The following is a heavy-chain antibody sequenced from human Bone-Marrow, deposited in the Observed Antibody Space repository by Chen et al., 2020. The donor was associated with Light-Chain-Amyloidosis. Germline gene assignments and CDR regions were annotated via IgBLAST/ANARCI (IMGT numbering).Heavy chain of an antibody. CDR2: IYSGGST. CDR3: ARAMNDGYNSYYYYGMDV. J-gene: IGHJ6*02. V-gene: IGHV3-53*01. Sequence: EVQLVESGGGLIQPGGSLRLSCAASGFTVSSNYMSWVRQAPGKGLEWVSVIYSGGSTYYADSVKGRFTISRDNSKNTLYLQMNSLRAEDTAVYYCARAMNDGYNSYYYYGMDVWGQGTTVTVSS. CDR1: GFTVSSNY. D-gene: IGHD5-12*01.